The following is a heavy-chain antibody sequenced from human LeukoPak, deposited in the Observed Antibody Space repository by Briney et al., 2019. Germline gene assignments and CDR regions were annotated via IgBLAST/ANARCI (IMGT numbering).Heavy chain of an antibody. J-gene: IGHJ4*02. Sequence: RPGGSLRLSCAASGFNFTNAWMTWVPQAPGKGLEWVGRIKSETDGGTIHYGAPVKGRFIISRDDSKNTVGLQMNSLKTEDTGVYYCTTSIVGTTAYWGQGTLVIVSS. CDR3: TTSIVGTTAY. CDR2: IKSETDGGTI. D-gene: IGHD1-26*01. V-gene: IGHV3-15*01. CDR1: GFNFTNAW.